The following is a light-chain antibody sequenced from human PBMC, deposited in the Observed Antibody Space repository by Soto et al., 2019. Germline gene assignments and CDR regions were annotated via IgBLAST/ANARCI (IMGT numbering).Light chain of an antibody. V-gene: IGKV3-11*01. CDR2: DAS. CDR1: QSVSSS. J-gene: IGKJ4*01. CDR3: QGHSTWLT. Sequence: EIVLTQSPATLSLSPGERATLSCRASQSVSSSLAWYQQQPGQAPRLLIYDASTSATVNPARFSGSGSGSDFTLTIRNLEPEDFEVYYYQGHSTWLTFGGGTNVEIK.